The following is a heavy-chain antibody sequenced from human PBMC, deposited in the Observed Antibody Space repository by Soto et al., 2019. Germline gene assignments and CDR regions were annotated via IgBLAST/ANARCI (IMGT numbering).Heavy chain of an antibody. CDR3: ARNGYSNYLGFDH. CDR2: IYYSGST. D-gene: IGHD4-4*01. V-gene: IGHV4-31*03. J-gene: IGHJ4*02. CDR1: GGSISSGGYY. Sequence: SETLSLTCTVSGGSISSGGYYWSWIRQHPGKGLEWIGYIYYSGSTYYNPSLKSRVTISVDTSKNQFSLKLSSVTAADTAVYYCARNGYSNYLGFDHWGQGTLVTVSS.